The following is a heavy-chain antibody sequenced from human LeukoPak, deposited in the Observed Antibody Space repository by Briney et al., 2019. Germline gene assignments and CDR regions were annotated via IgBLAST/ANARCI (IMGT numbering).Heavy chain of an antibody. CDR2: LNPYSGAT. D-gene: IGHD4-17*01. CDR3: ARASTTVTTREFDP. Sequence: ASMKVSCKASAYTFTDYFIHWVRQAPGQGLEWMGWLNPYSGATNYARRFHGRVTMTRDTSISTAYLELSSLTSDDTALYYCARASTTVTTREFDPWGQGTLVTVSS. CDR1: AYTFTDYF. V-gene: IGHV1-2*02. J-gene: IGHJ5*02.